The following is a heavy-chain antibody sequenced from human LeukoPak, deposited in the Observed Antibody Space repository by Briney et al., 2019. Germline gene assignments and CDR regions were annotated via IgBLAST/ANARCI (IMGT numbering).Heavy chain of an antibody. CDR2: IDTRGST. V-gene: IGHV4-61*02. D-gene: IGHD4-17*01. J-gene: IGHJ2*01. CDR3: ARVGTVTTQGIWYFDL. CDR1: GGSISSGSYY. Sequence: SQTLSLTCTVSGGSISSGSYYWSWIRQPAGKGLEWIGRIDTRGSTNYNPSLKSRVTISVDTSKNQFSLKLSSVTAADTAVYYCARVGTVTTQGIWYFDLWGRGTLVTVSS.